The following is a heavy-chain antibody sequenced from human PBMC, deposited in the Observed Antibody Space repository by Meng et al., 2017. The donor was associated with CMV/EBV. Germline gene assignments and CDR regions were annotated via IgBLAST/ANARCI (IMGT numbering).Heavy chain of an antibody. D-gene: IGHD6-13*01. CDR1: GFSLSTSGVG. J-gene: IGHJ4*02. Sequence: QITLKDSRPTLVKPTQTLTLPCTFSGFSLSTSGVGVGWIRQPPGKALEWLALIYWDDDKRYSPSLKSRLTITKDTSKNQVVLTMTSMDPVDTATYYCARIAAAGRFDYWGQGTLVTVSS. CDR3: ARIAAAGRFDY. CDR2: IYWDDDK. V-gene: IGHV2-5*02.